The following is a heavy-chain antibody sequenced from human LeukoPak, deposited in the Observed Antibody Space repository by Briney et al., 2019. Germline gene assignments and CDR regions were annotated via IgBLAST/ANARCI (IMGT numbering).Heavy chain of an antibody. Sequence: SEPLSLTCAVYGGSFKGYYWSWIRQPPGKGLEWIGEINHSGSTNYNPSLKSRVTISVDTSKNQFSLKLSSVTAADTAVYYCARGPGCSSTSCYRIYNWFDPWGQGTLVTVSS. D-gene: IGHD2-2*02. CDR1: GGSFKGYY. CDR3: ARGPGCSSTSCYRIYNWFDP. CDR2: INHSGST. V-gene: IGHV4-34*01. J-gene: IGHJ5*02.